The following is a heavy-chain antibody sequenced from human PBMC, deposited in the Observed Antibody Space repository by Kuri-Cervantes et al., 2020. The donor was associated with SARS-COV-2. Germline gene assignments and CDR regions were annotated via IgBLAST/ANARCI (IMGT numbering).Heavy chain of an antibody. D-gene: IGHD2/OR15-2a*01. CDR1: GASISNSY. Sequence: SEILCFTCTVSGASISNSYWNWLRHPAGKPLQWIGRISGRGDTIYNPSLKSRASMSVVTSKNQFSLTLTSVTAADTAVYYCVGVLSNWFDPWCQGTLVTVSS. CDR2: ISGRGDT. CDR3: VGVLSNWFDP. V-gene: IGHV4-4*07. J-gene: IGHJ5*02.